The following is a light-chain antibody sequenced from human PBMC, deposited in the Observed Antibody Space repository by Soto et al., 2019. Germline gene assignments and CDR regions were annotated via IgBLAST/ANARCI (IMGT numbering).Light chain of an antibody. J-gene: IGKJ1*01. Sequence: DMQMTQYPSTLSASVGDRVTITCRASQSISSWLAWYQQKAGKAPNLLIYDASTLESGVPSRFSGSGSGTEFTLTIRSLKPDDFATYYCEQYNSYRTFGQGTKLDIK. V-gene: IGKV1-5*01. CDR2: DAS. CDR3: EQYNSYRT. CDR1: QSISSW.